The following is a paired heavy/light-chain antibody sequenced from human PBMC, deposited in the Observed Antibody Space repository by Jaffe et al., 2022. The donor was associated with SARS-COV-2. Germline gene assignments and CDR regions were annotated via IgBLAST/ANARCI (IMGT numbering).Light chain of an antibody. CDR2: QDS. V-gene: IGLV3-1*01. Sequence: SYELTQPPSVSVSPGQTASITCSGDKLGDKFVSWYQQKPGQSPVLVIFQDSKRPSGIPERFSASNSGNTATLTMSGTQAMDEADYYCQAWDSSTVVFGGGTKLTVL. CDR1: KLGDKF. J-gene: IGLJ2*01. CDR3: QAWDSSTVV.
Heavy chain of an antibody. D-gene: IGHD6-13*01. CDR1: GDSISSSSYY. Sequence: QLQLQESGPGVVKPSETLSLTCTVSGDSISSSSYYWGWIRQPPGKGLEWIGSMYYSGSTYYNPSLKSRVTISVDTSKNQFSLKLSSVTAADMAVYYCGRQKTDSSWYIFYWGQGTLVTVSS. CDR3: GRQKTDSSWYIFY. CDR2: MYYSGST. J-gene: IGHJ4*01. V-gene: IGHV4-39*01.